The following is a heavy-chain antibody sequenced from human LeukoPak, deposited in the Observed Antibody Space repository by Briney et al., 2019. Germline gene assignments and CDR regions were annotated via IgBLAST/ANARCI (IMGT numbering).Heavy chain of an antibody. CDR1: DDSIRSSAYY. V-gene: IGHV4-39*01. D-gene: IGHD4-17*01. CDR2: IYYSGST. J-gene: IGHJ4*02. CDR3: ATTVTTRYYFDY. Sequence: SETLSLTCAVSDDSIRSSAYYWGWIRQPPGKGLEWIGSIYYSGSTYYNPSLKSRVTISIDTSKSRFSLKLGSVTAADTAVYYCATTVTTRYYFDYWGQGTLVTVSS.